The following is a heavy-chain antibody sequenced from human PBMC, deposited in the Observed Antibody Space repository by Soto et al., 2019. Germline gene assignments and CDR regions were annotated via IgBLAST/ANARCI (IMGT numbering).Heavy chain of an antibody. V-gene: IGHV4-59*01. D-gene: IGHD3-10*01. CDR2: IYYSGST. J-gene: IGHJ4*02. CDR3: ARVHIPGPLYGSGGFDY. Sequence: PSETLSLTCTVFGGSISSYYWSWIRQPPGKGLEWIGYIYYSGSTNYNPSLKSRVTISVDTSKNQFSLKLSSVTAADTAVYYCARVHIPGPLYGSGGFDYWGQGTLVTVSS. CDR1: GGSISSYY.